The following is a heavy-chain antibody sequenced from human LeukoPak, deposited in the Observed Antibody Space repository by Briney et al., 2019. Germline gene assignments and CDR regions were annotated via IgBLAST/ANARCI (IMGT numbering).Heavy chain of an antibody. D-gene: IGHD2-21*02. V-gene: IGHV5-51*01. J-gene: IGHJ3*02. Sequence: GESLKISCKGSGYSFTSYWIGWVRQMPGKGLEWMGIIYPGDSDTRYSPSFQGQVTISADKSISTAYLQWSSLKASDTSMYYXXXXXXXXGGDCYSGAFDIWGQGTMVTVSS. CDR2: IYPGDSDT. CDR1: GYSFTSYW. CDR3: XXXXXXXGGDCYSGAFDI.